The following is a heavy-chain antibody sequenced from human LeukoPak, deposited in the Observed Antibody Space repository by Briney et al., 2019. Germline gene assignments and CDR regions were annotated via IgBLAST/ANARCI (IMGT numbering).Heavy chain of an antibody. CDR3: AMTTVTDFDY. CDR2: ISWDGGST. D-gene: IGHD4-17*01. Sequence: GGSLRLSCAASGFTFDDYAMHWVRQAPGKGLEWVSLISWDGGSTYYADSVKGRFTISRDNSKNSLYLQMNSLRAEDTALYYCAMTTVTDFDYWGQGTLVTVSS. J-gene: IGHJ4*02. CDR1: GFTFDDYA. V-gene: IGHV3-43D*03.